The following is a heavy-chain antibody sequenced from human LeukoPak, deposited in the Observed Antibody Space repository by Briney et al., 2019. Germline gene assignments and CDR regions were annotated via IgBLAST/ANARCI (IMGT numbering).Heavy chain of an antibody. CDR1: GYTFNNYG. CDR2: VSSYNGDT. D-gene: IGHD3-9*01. Sequence: ASVKVSCKASGYTFNNYGISWVRQAPGQGLEWMGWVSSYNGDTNYAQKFQGRVTMSTDTSTNTAYMELRSLRFDDTAIYYCAKDWHILTGRNCFDPWGQGTLVTVSS. CDR3: AKDWHILTGRNCFDP. V-gene: IGHV1-18*01. J-gene: IGHJ5*02.